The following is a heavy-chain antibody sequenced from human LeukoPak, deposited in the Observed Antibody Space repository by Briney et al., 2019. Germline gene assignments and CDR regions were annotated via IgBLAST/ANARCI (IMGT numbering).Heavy chain of an antibody. J-gene: IGHJ1*01. D-gene: IGHD4-17*01. CDR2: IYSGGNT. Sequence: GGSLRLSCAASGFTVSTNYMSWVRQAPGKGLEWVSVIYSGGNTYYADSVKGRFTISRDNSKNTLYLQMNSLRAEDTAVYYCARDKYGDLLYEYFQHWGQGTLVTVSS. V-gene: IGHV3-66*01. CDR1: GFTVSTNY. CDR3: ARDKYGDLLYEYFQH.